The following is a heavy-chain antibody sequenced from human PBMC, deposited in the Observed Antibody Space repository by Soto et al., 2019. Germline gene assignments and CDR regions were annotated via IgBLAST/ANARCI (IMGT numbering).Heavy chain of an antibody. CDR1: GFTFSSYA. Sequence: EVQLLESGGGLVQPGGSLRLSCAASGFTFSSYAMSWVRQAPGKGLEWVSAISGSGGSTYYADSVEGGFTISRDNAKNSLYLQMNSLRAEDTAFYYCAKDLPTSTIFGVVSVFDYWGQGTLVTVSS. V-gene: IGHV3-23*01. D-gene: IGHD3-3*01. J-gene: IGHJ4*02. CDR3: AKDLPTSTIFGVVSVFDY. CDR2: ISGSGGST.